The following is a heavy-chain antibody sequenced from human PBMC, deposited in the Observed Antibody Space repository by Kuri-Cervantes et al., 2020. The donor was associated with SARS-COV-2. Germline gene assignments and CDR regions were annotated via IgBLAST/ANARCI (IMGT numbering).Heavy chain of an antibody. V-gene: IGHV4-61*02. CDR2: IYTSGST. CDR3: ASGGSSGYFNY. Sequence: SETLSLTCTVSGGSISSGSYYWSWIRQPAGKGLEWIGRIYTSGSTNYNPSLKSRVTISVDTSKNQSSLKLSSVTAADTAVYYCASGGSSGYFNYWGQGTLVTVSS. CDR1: GGSISSGSYY. J-gene: IGHJ4*02. D-gene: IGHD3-22*01.